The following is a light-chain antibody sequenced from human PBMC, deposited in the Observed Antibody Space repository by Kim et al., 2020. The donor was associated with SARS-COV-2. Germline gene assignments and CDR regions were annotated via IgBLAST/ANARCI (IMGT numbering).Light chain of an antibody. J-gene: IGLJ3*02. V-gene: IGLV2-23*02. Sequence: QSVLTQPASVSGSPGQSITISCTGTSSDVGNYNLVSWYQHHPGKAPKLMIYEVTKRPSGVSSRFSGSKSGNTASLTISGLQAEDEADYYCCSYAGSWVFGGGTQLTVL. CDR2: EVT. CDR1: SSDVGNYNL. CDR3: CSYAGSWV.